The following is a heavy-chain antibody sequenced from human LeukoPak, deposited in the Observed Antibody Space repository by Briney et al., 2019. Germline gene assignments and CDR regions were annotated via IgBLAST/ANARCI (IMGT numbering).Heavy chain of an antibody. V-gene: IGHV3-23*01. CDR3: ANHLSSGWYYLDH. CDR1: GFTFSSYA. CDR2: ISGSGGST. Sequence: GGSLRLSCAASGFTFSSYAMSWVRQGPGKGLEWVSTISGSGGSTYNADSVKGRFTTSRDNAKNTLYLQMSSLRAEDTAVYYCANHLSSGWYYLDHWGQGTLVTVSS. D-gene: IGHD6-19*01. J-gene: IGHJ4*02.